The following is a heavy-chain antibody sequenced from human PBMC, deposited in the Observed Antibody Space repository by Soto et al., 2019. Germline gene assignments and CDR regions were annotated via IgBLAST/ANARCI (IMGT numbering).Heavy chain of an antibody. D-gene: IGHD6-19*01. CDR2: ISSHSSTL. J-gene: IGHJ5*02. CDR1: GFTFSSYS. CDR3: VRDGSGNLYLNWFDP. Sequence: GGSLRLSCAASGFTFSSYSMNWVRQAPGKGLEWISYISSHSSTLYYADSVKGRFTISRDNAGNSLYLQMNSQRDEDTAVYYCVRDGSGNLYLNWFDPWGQGTLVTVSS. V-gene: IGHV3-48*02.